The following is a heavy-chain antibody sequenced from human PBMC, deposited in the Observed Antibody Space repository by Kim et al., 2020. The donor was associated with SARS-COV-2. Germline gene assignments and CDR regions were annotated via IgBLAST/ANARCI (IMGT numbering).Heavy chain of an antibody. Sequence: SETLSLTCTVSGGFISSYYWSWIRQPPGKGLEWIGYIYYIGSTNYNPSLKSRVTISVDTSKNQFSLKLSSVTAADTAVYYCARQGEVGGYGDPFDYWGQGTLVTVSS. J-gene: IGHJ4*02. CDR1: GGFISSYY. D-gene: IGHD4-17*01. CDR2: IYYIGST. V-gene: IGHV4-59*08. CDR3: ARQGEVGGYGDPFDY.